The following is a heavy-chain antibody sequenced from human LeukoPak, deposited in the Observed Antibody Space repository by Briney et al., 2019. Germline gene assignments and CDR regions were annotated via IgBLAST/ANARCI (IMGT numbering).Heavy chain of an antibody. CDR3: AELGITMIGDV. CDR2: ISSSGSTI. V-gene: IGHV3-48*03. D-gene: IGHD3-10*02. CDR1: GFSFSSYE. J-gene: IGHJ6*04. Sequence: GGSLRLSCAASGFSFSSYEMNWVRQAPGKGLEWVSYISSSGSTIYYADSVKGRFTISRDNAKNSLYLQMNSLRAEDTAVYYCAELGITMIGDVWGKGTTVTISS.